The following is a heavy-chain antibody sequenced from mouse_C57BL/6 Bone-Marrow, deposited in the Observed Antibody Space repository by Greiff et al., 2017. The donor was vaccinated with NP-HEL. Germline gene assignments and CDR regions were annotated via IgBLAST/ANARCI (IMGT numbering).Heavy chain of an antibody. J-gene: IGHJ4*01. CDR3: TFYGNYVKVDAMDY. D-gene: IGHD2-1*01. CDR1: GYTFTSYW. Sequence: EVQLQQSGTVLARPGASVKMSCKTSGYTFTSYWMHWVKQRPGQGLEWIGAIYPGNSDTSYNQKFKGKAKLTAVTSASTAYMELSSLTNEDSAVYYCTFYGNYVKVDAMDYWGQGTSVTVSS. CDR2: IYPGNSDT. V-gene: IGHV1-5*01.